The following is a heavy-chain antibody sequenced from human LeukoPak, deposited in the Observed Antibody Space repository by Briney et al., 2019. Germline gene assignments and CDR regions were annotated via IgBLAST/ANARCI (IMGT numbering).Heavy chain of an antibody. Sequence: PSQTLSLTCTVSGGSISRGDYYWSWIRQPPGKGLEWIGYIYYSESTYYNPSLKSRVTISVDTSKNQFSLKLSSVTAADTAVYYCARDRWEQQKAFDIWGQGTMVTVSS. V-gene: IGHV4-30-4*08. D-gene: IGHD1-26*01. CDR2: IYYSEST. J-gene: IGHJ3*02. CDR3: ARDRWEQQKAFDI. CDR1: GGSISRGDYY.